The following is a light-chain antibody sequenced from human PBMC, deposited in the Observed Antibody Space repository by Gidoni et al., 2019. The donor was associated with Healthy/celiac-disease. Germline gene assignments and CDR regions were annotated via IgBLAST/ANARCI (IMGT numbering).Light chain of an antibody. V-gene: IGKV3-15*01. CDR3: QQYNNWPPLFT. Sequence: IVMPHSPSTLSVSPGERATLSCRASQSVSSNLAWYQQKPGQAPRLLIYGASTRATGIPARFSGSGSGTEFTLTISSLQSEDFAVYYCQQYNNWPPLFTFGPGTKVDIK. CDR1: QSVSSN. J-gene: IGKJ3*01. CDR2: GAS.